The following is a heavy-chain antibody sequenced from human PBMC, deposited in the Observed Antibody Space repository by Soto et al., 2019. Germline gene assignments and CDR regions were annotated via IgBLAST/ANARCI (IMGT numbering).Heavy chain of an antibody. J-gene: IGHJ4*02. V-gene: IGHV3-74*01. Sequence: EVQLVESGGGLVQPGGSLRLSCAASGLIFSNYKMHGVRQAPGKGLVWVSRINTDGSIIDYADSVKGRFTVSRDNAKNTLYLQMNSLRSDDTAVYYCARDTDGLHYWGQGTLVTVSS. CDR2: INTDGSII. CDR3: ARDTDGLHY. CDR1: GLIFSNYK.